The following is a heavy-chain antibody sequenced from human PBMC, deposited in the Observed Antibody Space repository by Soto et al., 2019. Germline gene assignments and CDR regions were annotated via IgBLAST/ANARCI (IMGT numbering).Heavy chain of an antibody. CDR3: ARDTQGYGDYVAYFDY. Sequence: QVQLQESGPGLVKPSQTLSLTCTVSGGSISSGGYYWSWIRQHPGKGLEWIGYIYYSGSTYYNPSLKSRVTISVDTSKNQFSLKLSSVTAADTAVYYCARDTQGYGDYVAYFDYWGQGTLVTVSS. J-gene: IGHJ4*02. CDR2: IYYSGST. D-gene: IGHD4-17*01. V-gene: IGHV4-31*03. CDR1: GGSISSGGYY.